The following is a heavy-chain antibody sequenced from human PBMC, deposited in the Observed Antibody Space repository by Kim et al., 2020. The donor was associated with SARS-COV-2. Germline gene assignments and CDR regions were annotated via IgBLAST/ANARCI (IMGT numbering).Heavy chain of an antibody. J-gene: IGHJ6*02. CDR2: ISSSSSTI. V-gene: IGHV3-48*02. D-gene: IGHD3-9*01. CDR3: AREPVLRYFDWSRPPNYYGMDV. Sequence: GGSLRLSCAASGFTFSSYSMNWVRQAPGKGLEWVPYISSSSSTIYYADSVKGRFTISRDNAKNSLYLQMNSLRDEDTAVYYCAREPVLRYFDWSRPPNYYGMDVWGQGTTVTVSS. CDR1: GFTFSSYS.